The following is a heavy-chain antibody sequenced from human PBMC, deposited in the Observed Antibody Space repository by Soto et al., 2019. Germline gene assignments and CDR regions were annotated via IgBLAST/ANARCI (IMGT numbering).Heavy chain of an antibody. D-gene: IGHD1-26*01. Sequence: SETRSHPCTVSAGSTSSYYWIWIRQPPGKGLEWIGYIYYSGSTNYNPSLKSRVTISVDTSNNQFSLKLSSVSAADTSVYFYSKDPRSNVYYSWARRSLVTVSS. CDR3: SKDPRSNVYYS. J-gene: IGHJ1*01. V-gene: IGHV4-59*01. CDR1: AGSTSSYY. CDR2: IYYSGST.